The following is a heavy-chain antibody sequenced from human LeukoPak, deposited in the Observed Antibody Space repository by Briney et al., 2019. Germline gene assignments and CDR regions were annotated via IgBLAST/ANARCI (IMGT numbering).Heavy chain of an antibody. CDR2: ISSSRSTI. D-gene: IGHD5-24*01. Sequence: PGGSLRLSGTASGFTFSSYEMNWVRQAPGKGLEWVSQISSSRSTIYYADSVKGRFTISRDNAKNSLYLQTNSLRVDDTAVYYCAAMAAGLYHYGLDVWGQGTTVTVSS. CDR1: GFTFSSYE. V-gene: IGHV3-48*03. J-gene: IGHJ6*02. CDR3: AAMAAGLYHYGLDV.